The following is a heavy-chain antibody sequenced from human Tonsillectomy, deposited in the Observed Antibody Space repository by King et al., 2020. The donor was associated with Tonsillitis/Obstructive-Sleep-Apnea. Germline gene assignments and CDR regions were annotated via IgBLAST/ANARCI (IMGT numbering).Heavy chain of an antibody. J-gene: IGHJ4*02. CDR3: AKDPTTVIRGYFDY. D-gene: IGHD4-23*01. CDR2: ISDSGDST. V-gene: IGHV3-23*04. Sequence: VQLVESGGGLIQPGGSLRLSCAASGFTFTNYAMTWVRQAPGQGLEWASVISDSGDSTFYADSVQGRFTISRDNSKNTLYLQMNSLRAEDTAVYYCAKDPTTVIRGYFDYWGQGTLVTVSS. CDR1: GFTFTNYA.